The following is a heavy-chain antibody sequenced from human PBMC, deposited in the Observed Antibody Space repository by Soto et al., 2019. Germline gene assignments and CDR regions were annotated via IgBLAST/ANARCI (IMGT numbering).Heavy chain of an antibody. V-gene: IGHV1-8*01. J-gene: IGHJ6*02. CDR2: VNPISGNT. CDR1: GYTFTKYD. Sequence: QEQLEQSGAEVKKPGASVKVSCKASGYTFTKYDFNWVRQATGQGLEWMGWVNPISGNTETAQNFQGRVSLTMKTSTSTAFMALSRLRSGDTAVYYCATSRINMIRGVFYYGLDVWGHGTTLTVSS. CDR3: ATSRINMIRGVFYYGLDV. D-gene: IGHD3-10*01.